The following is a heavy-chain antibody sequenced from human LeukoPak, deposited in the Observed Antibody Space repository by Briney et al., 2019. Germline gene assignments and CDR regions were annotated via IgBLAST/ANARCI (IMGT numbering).Heavy chain of an antibody. CDR3: ARGGGLDV. CDR1: GLTFSSYW. D-gene: IGHD3-16*01. CDR2: INHNGNVN. J-gene: IGHJ6*02. V-gene: IGHV3-7*03. Sequence: GGSLRLSCAASGLTFSSYWMNWARQAPGKGLEWVASINHNGNVNYYVDSVKGRFTISRDNAKNSLYLQMSNLRAEDTAVYFCARGGGLDVWGQGATVTASS.